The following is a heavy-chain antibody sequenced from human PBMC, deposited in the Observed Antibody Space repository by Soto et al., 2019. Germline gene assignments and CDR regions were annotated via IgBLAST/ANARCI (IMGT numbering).Heavy chain of an antibody. V-gene: IGHV3-66*01. J-gene: IGHJ4*02. D-gene: IGHD6-13*01. Sequence: PGGSLRLSCAASGFTVSSNYMNWVRQAPGKGLEWVSIIYSGGSTYYADSVKGRFTISRDTSKNTLYLQMNSLRAEDTAVYYCARFSSSWSFDYWGQGTLVTVSS. CDR3: ARFSSSWSFDY. CDR1: GFTVSSNY. CDR2: IYSGGST.